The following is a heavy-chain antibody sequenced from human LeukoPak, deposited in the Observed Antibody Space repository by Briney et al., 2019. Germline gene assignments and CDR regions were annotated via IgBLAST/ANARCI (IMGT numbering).Heavy chain of an antibody. CDR3: AKDEGHCTGGSCYRQGY. D-gene: IGHD2-15*01. V-gene: IGHV3-30*18. CDR2: ISNDGSNK. CDR1: GLTLSTYG. Sequence: GGSQRLSCAASGLTLSTYGMHWVRQAPGKGPEWVAVISNDGSNKYYAESVKGRFTISRDNSKNTLYLQMNSLRAEDTAVYYCAKDEGHCTGGSCYRQGYWGQGTLVTVSS. J-gene: IGHJ4*02.